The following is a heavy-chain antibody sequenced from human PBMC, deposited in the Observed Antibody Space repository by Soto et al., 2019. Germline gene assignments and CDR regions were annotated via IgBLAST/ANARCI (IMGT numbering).Heavy chain of an antibody. CDR2: IYASGRP. D-gene: IGHD3-9*01. J-gene: IGHJ2*01. CDR3: ARHFDVDPSLDQYYFDL. CDR1: GVSITPYF. Sequence: QVQLPESGPGLVKPSETLSLTCTVSGVSITPYFWSWIRQPAGKAPEWVGHIYASGRPTYNPSLKSRVTMFVSQAHGSLRLTSVTAADTAVYYCARHFDVDPSLDQYYFDLWGRGALVTVS. V-gene: IGHV4-4*07.